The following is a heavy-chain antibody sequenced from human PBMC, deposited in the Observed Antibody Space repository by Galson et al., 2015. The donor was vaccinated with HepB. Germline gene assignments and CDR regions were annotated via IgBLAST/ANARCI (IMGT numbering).Heavy chain of an antibody. CDR1: GFTFSDYY. D-gene: IGHD2-15*01. CDR3: ARGLGGY. J-gene: IGHJ4*02. Sequence: SLRLSCAASGFTFSDYYMSCMRQAPGKGLEWLSYISHSGTTVYHADSLKGRFSISRDNAKNSLYLQMNSLRAEDTAVYYCARGLGGYWGQGTLVTVSS. V-gene: IGHV3-11*01. CDR2: ISHSGTTV.